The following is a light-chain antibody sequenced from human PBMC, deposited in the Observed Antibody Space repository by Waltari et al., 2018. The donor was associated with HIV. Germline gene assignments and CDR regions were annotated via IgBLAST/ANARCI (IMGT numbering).Light chain of an antibody. CDR3: QQYYSTPPT. Sequence: DIVMTQSPDSLAVSLGGRATINCKSTQSVLYSPNNKSYLAWYQQKPGQPPKLLIYWASTRESGVPDRFSGSGSGTDFTLTISSLQADDVAVYYCQQYYSTPPTFGQGTKVGIK. V-gene: IGKV4-1*01. CDR1: QSVLYSPNNKSY. CDR2: WAS. J-gene: IGKJ1*01.